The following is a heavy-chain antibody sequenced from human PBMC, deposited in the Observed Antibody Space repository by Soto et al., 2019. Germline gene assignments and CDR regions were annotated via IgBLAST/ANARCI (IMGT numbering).Heavy chain of an antibody. CDR3: ARAPGVAVAGTLSGAAFDI. CDR2: TYYRSKWYN. V-gene: IGHV6-1*01. CDR1: GDSVSSNSAA. Sequence: SQTLSLTCAISGDSVSSNSAAWTWIRQSPSRGLEWLGRTYYRSKWYNDYAVSVKSRITINPDTSKNQFSLQLNSVTPEDTAVYYCARAPGVAVAGTLSGAAFDIWGQGTMVTVSS. D-gene: IGHD6-19*01. J-gene: IGHJ3*02.